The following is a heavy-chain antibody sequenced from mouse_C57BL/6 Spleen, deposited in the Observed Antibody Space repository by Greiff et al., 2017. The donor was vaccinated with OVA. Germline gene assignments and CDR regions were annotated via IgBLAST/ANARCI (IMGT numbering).Heavy chain of an antibody. D-gene: IGHD1-1*01. V-gene: IGHV1-54*01. Sequence: QVQLQQSGAELVRPGTSVKVSCKASGYAFTNYLIEWVKQRPGQGLEWIGVINPGSGGTNYNEKFKGKATLTADKSSSTAYMQLSSLTSEDSAVYFCARSGYYGQNYFDYWGQGTTLTVSS. CDR3: ARSGYYGQNYFDY. J-gene: IGHJ2*01. CDR1: GYAFTNYL. CDR2: INPGSGGT.